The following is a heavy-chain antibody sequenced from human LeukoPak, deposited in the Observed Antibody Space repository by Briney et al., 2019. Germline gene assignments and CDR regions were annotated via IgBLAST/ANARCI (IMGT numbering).Heavy chain of an antibody. Sequence: SEPLSLTCSGYNYSISNSLYWGWLRQPPGKGLEWIGSIYRSGSTFYNPSLKSRVTISLDTSKNQFSLKLSSVTAADTAVYFCPRGTYGYYMDVWGKGTTVTVSS. CDR1: NYSISNSLY. V-gene: IGHV4-38-2*02. CDR3: PRGTYGYYMDV. D-gene: IGHD4-17*01. CDR2: IYRSGST. J-gene: IGHJ6*03.